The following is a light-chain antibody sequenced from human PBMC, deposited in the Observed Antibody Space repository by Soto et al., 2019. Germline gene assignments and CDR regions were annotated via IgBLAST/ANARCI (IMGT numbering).Light chain of an antibody. CDR3: SSYRSTTTV. J-gene: IGLJ1*01. CDR1: SSDIGTYNF. Sequence: QSVLTQPASVSGSPGQSITISCTGTSSDIGTYNFVSWYQVHPGRAPKLIIHDVGDRPSGVSNRFSGSKSGNTASLTISGLQPEDEADYYCSSYRSTTTVFGTGTQLTVL. CDR2: DVG. V-gene: IGLV2-14*01.